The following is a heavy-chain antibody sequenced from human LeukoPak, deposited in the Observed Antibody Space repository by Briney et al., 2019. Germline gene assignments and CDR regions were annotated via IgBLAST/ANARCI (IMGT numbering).Heavy chain of an antibody. J-gene: IGHJ5*02. CDR3: ARYADNWFDP. D-gene: IGHD2-2*01. V-gene: IGHV4-59*08. CDR2: IHYTGTT. CDR1: GGSINGYY. Sequence: PSETLSLTCTVSGGSINGYYWSWVRQPPGKVLEWIGCIHYTGTTYYNPSLKSRVTISVDTSKNQFSLRLTSVTAADTAVYYCARYADNWFDPWGQGALVTVSS.